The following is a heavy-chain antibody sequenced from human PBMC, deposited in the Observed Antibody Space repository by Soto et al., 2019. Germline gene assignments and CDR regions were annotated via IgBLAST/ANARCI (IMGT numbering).Heavy chain of an antibody. Sequence: EVQLVESGGGLVQPGGSLRLSCAVSGFDVSTNHMTWVRQAPGKGLEWVSIIYSGGATDYAASGTGRLTISRDNSENTLHLQMNSLRGEDTAKYYCVRNYWAVWGQGTTVIVSS. J-gene: IGHJ6*02. CDR3: VRNYWAV. CDR1: GFDVSTNH. CDR2: IYSGGAT. V-gene: IGHV3-66*01. D-gene: IGHD2-8*02.